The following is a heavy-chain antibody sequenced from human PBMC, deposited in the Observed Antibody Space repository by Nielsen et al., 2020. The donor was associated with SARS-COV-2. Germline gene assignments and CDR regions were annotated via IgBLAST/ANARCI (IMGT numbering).Heavy chain of an antibody. CDR1: GYSFTSYW. J-gene: IGHJ3*02. CDR3: ARHGDYDILTGYYPHDAFDI. Sequence: GASLKISCKGSGYSFTSYWISWVRQMPGKGLEWMGRIDPSDSYTNYSPSFQGHVTISADKSISTAYLQWSSLKASDTAMYYCARHGDYDILTGYYPHDAFDIWGQGTMVTISS. V-gene: IGHV5-10-1*01. CDR2: IDPSDSYT. D-gene: IGHD3-9*01.